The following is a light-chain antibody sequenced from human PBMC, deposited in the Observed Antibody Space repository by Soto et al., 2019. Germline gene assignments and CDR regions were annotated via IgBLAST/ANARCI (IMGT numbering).Light chain of an antibody. Sequence: DIAFTQSPGTLSFSPGERPTLSCRASQSVSSSYLAWYPQRPGQAPRXXIYAASSRATGIPDRFSGSGSGTDFSLTISRLEPEDFAVYCCQEYGGSPQTFGQGTKVDIK. CDR2: AAS. J-gene: IGKJ1*01. CDR3: QEYGGSPQT. CDR1: QSVSSSY. V-gene: IGKV3-20*01.